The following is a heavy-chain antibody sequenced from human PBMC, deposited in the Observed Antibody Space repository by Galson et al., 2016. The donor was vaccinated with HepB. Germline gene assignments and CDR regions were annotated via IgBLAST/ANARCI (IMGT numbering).Heavy chain of an antibody. J-gene: IGHJ4*02. Sequence: SLRLSCATSGFSFSSCGMHWVRQAPGRGLEWVAVTTYDEDNKYYADSVKGRFTISRDKSKSTLYLEMSSLRAEDTAVYYCAREQDYGDYRTADYWGQGTLFTVSS. CDR3: AREQDYGDYRTADY. D-gene: IGHD4-17*01. CDR2: TTYDEDNK. V-gene: IGHV3-33*05. CDR1: GFSFSSCG.